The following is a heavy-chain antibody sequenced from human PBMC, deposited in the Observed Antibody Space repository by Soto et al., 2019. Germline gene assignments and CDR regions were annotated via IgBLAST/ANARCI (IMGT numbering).Heavy chain of an antibody. Sequence: SVKVSCKASGCTFSSYAISWVRQAPGQGLEWMGGIIPIFGTANYAQKFQGRVTITADESTSTAYMELSSLRSEDTAVYYCARVERTGRRSPFDYYGMDVWGQGTTVTVSS. V-gene: IGHV1-69*13. D-gene: IGHD1-26*01. J-gene: IGHJ6*02. CDR1: GCTFSSYA. CDR2: IIPIFGTA. CDR3: ARVERTGRRSPFDYYGMDV.